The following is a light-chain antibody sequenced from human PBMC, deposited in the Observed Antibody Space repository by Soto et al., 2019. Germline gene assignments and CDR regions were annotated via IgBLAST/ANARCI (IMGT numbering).Light chain of an antibody. CDR2: TAS. V-gene: IGKV1-5*03. CDR1: QSISSW. Sequence: DIQMTPSPSTLSASVGDRVTVTCRASQSISSWLAWYQRKPGKAPKLLIYTASSLESGVPSRFSGSGSGTEFTLTISSLQPDDFATYYCQQYNSYSWTFGQGTKVDIK. CDR3: QQYNSYSWT. J-gene: IGKJ1*01.